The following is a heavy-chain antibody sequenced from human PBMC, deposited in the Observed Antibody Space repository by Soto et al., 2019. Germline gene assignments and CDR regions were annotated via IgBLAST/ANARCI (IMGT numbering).Heavy chain of an antibody. CDR3: GRVGYGVDKIYY. CDR2: IYYSGST. Sequence: PSETLSLTCKVSGAPISSGDYYWSWVRQAPGKGLEWIGYIYYSGSTYYNPSLKRRLDISLDVSKNQFSLRLTSVAASDTAVYYCGRVGYGVDKIYYWGQGMSVTVSS. D-gene: IGHD4-17*01. CDR1: GAPISSGDYY. V-gene: IGHV4-30-4*08. J-gene: IGHJ4*02.